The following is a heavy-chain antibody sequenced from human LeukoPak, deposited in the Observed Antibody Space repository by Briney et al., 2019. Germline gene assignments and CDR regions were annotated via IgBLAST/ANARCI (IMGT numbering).Heavy chain of an antibody. CDR2: IYHGGST. V-gene: IGHV4-59*13. CDR3: ARGRYYYDSGGYPYNWFDP. CDR1: GGSISGYY. Sequence: PSETLSLTCTVSGGSISGYYWSWIRQPPGKGLEWIGYIYHGGSTNYNPSLKSRVTISGDTSKNQFSLNLSSVTAADTAMYYCARGRYYYDSGGYPYNWFDPWGQGTLVTVSS. D-gene: IGHD3-22*01. J-gene: IGHJ5*02.